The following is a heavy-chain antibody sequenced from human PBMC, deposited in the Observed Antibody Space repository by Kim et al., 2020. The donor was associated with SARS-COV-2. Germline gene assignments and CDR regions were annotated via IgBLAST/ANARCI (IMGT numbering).Heavy chain of an antibody. CDR3: ATGRVPYMITFGGVIVDIVGTHYFDY. V-gene: IGHV4-39*01. CDR1: GGSISSSSYY. Sequence: SETLSLTCTVSGGSISSSSYYWGWIRQPPGKGLEWIGSIYYSGSTYYNSSLKSRVTISVDTSKNQFSLKLSPVTAADTAVYYCATGRVPYMITFGGVIVDIVGTHYFDYSGQGTLVTVSS. J-gene: IGHJ4*02. CDR2: IYYSGST. D-gene: IGHD3-16*02.